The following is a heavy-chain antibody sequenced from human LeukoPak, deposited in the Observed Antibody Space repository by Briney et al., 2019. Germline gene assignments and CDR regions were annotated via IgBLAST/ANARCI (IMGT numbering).Heavy chain of an antibody. D-gene: IGHD4-23*01. CDR1: GYTFTSYY. CDR3: ASGGNMAHNWFDP. J-gene: IGHJ5*02. V-gene: IGHV1-46*01. CDR2: INPSGGST. Sequence: GSSVKISCKASGYTFTSYYIHWVRQPPAQGLAWMGIINPSGGSTSYAHKFQDRVTITRDTSASTVYMELSSLRSEDTAVYYCASGGNMAHNWFDPWGQGTLVTVSS.